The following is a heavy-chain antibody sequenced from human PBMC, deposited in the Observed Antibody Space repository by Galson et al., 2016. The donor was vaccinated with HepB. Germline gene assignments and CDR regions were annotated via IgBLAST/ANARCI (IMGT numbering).Heavy chain of an antibody. Sequence: SCKASGDTFSTYAISWVRQTPGQGPEWMGGIIPIFGTTNYAQRFQGRVMITADESTSTAYMELSSLRSEDTAVYYCARDPMVRGAKMDYWGQGTLVTVSS. V-gene: IGHV1-69*01. CDR3: ARDPMVRGAKMDY. CDR2: IIPIFGTT. J-gene: IGHJ4*02. D-gene: IGHD3-10*01. CDR1: GDTFSTYA.